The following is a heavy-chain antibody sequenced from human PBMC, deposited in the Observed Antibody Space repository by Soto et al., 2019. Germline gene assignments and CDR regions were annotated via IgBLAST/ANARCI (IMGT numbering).Heavy chain of an antibody. Sequence: QVQLVQSGAEVKKPGASVTVSCTASGYTFTDYGISWVRQAPGQGLEWMGWISAKTGNTNYAQIVQGRASLTTDTSASTAYMALRLLRYDDTAVYYCATDRFQYDSSAHGDHWGQGALVIVSS. J-gene: IGHJ4*02. D-gene: IGHD3-22*01. CDR2: ISAKTGNT. CDR3: ATDRFQYDSSAHGDH. V-gene: IGHV1-18*04. CDR1: GYTFTDYG.